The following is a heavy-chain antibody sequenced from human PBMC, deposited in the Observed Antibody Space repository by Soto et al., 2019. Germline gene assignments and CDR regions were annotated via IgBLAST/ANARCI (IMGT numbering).Heavy chain of an antibody. CDR1: GGSISSYY. V-gene: IGHV4-59*08. Sequence: SETLSLTCTVSGGSISSYYWSWIRQPPGKGLEWIGYIHYSGSTKYNPSLKSRVTISADTSKNQFSLKLSSVTAADTAVYYCARGHYDYWSGYFATIDYWGQGTRVTVSS. D-gene: IGHD3-3*01. J-gene: IGHJ4*02. CDR3: ARGHYDYWSGYFATIDY. CDR2: IHYSGST.